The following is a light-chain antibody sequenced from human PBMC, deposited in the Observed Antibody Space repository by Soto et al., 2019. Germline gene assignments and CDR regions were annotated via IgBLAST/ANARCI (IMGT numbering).Light chain of an antibody. CDR3: QQYDSLPPT. V-gene: IGKV1-33*01. CDR1: QDISNY. CDR2: DAS. J-gene: IGKJ3*01. Sequence: DIQMTQSPSSLSASVGDRVTITCQASQDISNYLNWYQQKPGKAPKLLMSDASILGTGVPSRFSGGGSGTDFTVTISGLQPEDISTYYCQQYDSLPPTFGPGTKVDLK.